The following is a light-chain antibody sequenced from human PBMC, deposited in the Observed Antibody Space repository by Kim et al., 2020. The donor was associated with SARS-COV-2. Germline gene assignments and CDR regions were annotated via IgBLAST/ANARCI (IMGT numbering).Light chain of an antibody. J-gene: IGKJ1*01. V-gene: IGKV1-27*01. CDR1: QSISDY. CDR2: AAS. Sequence: ASVGDRVTLTCRASQSISDYLAWYQQKPGKVPKLLIYAASTLQSGVPSLFSGSGSGTDFTLTISSLQPEDVATYYCQEYNSAPWTFGQGTKVDIK. CDR3: QEYNSAPWT.